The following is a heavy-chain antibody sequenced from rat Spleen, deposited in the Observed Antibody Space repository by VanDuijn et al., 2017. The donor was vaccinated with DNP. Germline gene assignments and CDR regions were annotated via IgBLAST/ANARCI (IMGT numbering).Heavy chain of an antibody. Sequence: EVQLVESGGGLVQPGGSLKLSCAASGFTFSDYYMAWVRQAPKKGLEWVATISTSGSKIYYPDSVKGRFTISRDNAKSTLYLQMDSLRSEETAIYYCTRHGTGSPDYWGQGVMVTVSS. J-gene: IGHJ2*01. D-gene: IGHD5-1*01. CDR1: GFTFSDYY. V-gene: IGHV5S11*01. CDR3: TRHGTGSPDY. CDR2: ISTSGSKI.